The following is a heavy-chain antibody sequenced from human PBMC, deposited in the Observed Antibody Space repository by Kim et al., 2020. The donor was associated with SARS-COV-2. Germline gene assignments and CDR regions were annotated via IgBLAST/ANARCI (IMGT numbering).Heavy chain of an antibody. CDR3: VRGPLIKAADIL. CDR1: GFTFSNYW. J-gene: IGHJ4*02. CDR2: IKQDGGEE. Sequence: GGSLRLSCEGSGFTFSNYWMSWVRQVPGRGLEWVAKIKQDGGEENYVDSVKGRFTISRDNAKNSLYLQMTSLRADDTAVYYCVRGPLIKAADILWGQG. D-gene: IGHD3-9*01. V-gene: IGHV3-7*01.